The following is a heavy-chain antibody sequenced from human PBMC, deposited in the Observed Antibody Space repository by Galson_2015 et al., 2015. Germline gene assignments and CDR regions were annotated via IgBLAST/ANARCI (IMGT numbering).Heavy chain of an antibody. V-gene: IGHV4-59*12. Sequence: SETLSLTCTVSGGSISSYYWSWIRQPPGKGLEWIGYIYYSGSTNYNPSLRSRVTISVDTSKNQFSLKLSSVTAADTAVYYCARKYQLLGSWFDPWGQGTLVTVSS. CDR1: GGSISSYY. J-gene: IGHJ5*02. D-gene: IGHD2-2*01. CDR2: IYYSGST. CDR3: ARKYQLLGSWFDP.